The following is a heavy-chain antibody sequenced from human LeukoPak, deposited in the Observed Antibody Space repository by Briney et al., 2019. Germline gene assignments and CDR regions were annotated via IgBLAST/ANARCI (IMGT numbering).Heavy chain of an antibody. D-gene: IGHD3-3*01. Sequence: PSETLSLTCSVSGASLSSYYWGWVRQSPGKGLEWLGYISDTGKTDYNPSPKSRGTLSLDTSKNQFSLSLTSVTAADTAVYYCVTGYYEPFDNWGRGTLVIVAA. J-gene: IGHJ4*02. CDR3: VTGYYEPFDN. V-gene: IGHV4-59*01. CDR2: ISDTGKT. CDR1: GASLSSYY.